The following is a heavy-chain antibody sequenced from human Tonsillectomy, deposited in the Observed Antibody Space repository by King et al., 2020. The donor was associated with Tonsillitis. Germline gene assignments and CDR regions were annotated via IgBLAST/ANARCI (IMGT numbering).Heavy chain of an antibody. V-gene: IGHV3-30*01. Sequence: VQLVQSGGVVGQPGRSLRLYCAASGFTFSSYAMYCVRQAPGKGLVRLAVISNDGINKYYADSVKGRFTISRDNSKNTLYLQMNSLRAEDTAVYYCARDLAFDIWGQGTMVTVSS. CDR1: GFTFSSYA. CDR2: ISNDGINK. J-gene: IGHJ3*02. CDR3: ARDLAFDI.